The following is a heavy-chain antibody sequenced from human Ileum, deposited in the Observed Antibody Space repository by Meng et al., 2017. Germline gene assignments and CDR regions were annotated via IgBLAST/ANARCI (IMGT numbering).Heavy chain of an antibody. CDR2: ISSDGSNT. V-gene: IGHV3-74*01. D-gene: IGHD2/OR15-2a*01. J-gene: IGHJ4*02. CDR3: ARDKGTTSCDT. Sequence: EEQSGDVGGGLVQPGGSLRLSCAAAGLPFSGYWMHWVRQAPGKGLVWVSRISSDGSNTNYADSVKGRFTVSRDNSNNMVYLQMDSLRAEDTAVYYCARDKGTTSCDTWGQGTLVTVSS. CDR1: GLPFSGYW.